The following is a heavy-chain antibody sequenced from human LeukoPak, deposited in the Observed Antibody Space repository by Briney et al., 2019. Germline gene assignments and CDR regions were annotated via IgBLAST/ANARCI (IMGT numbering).Heavy chain of an antibody. J-gene: IGHJ6*02. CDR1: GFTFSSYS. D-gene: IGHD3-22*01. V-gene: IGHV3-21*01. CDR2: ISSSSSYI. CDR3: ARWGYYDSSGSLGYYYYYAMDV. Sequence: GGSLRLSCAASGFTFSSYSMNWVRQAPGKGLEWVSSISSSSSYIYYADSVKGRFTISRDNAKNSLYLQMNSLRAEDTAVYYCARWGYYDSSGSLGYYYYYAMDVWGQGTTVTVSS.